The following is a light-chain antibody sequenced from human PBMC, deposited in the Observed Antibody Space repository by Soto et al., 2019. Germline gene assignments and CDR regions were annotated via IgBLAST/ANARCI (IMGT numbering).Light chain of an antibody. CDR1: QGISNY. J-gene: IGKJ1*01. Sequence: DIQMTQSPSSLSASVGDRVTITCRASQGISNYLAWYHQIPGKVPKLLISAASTLQTGIPARFSGSGSGTKFTLTISSLQSEDFATYYCQQYNNGSAFGRGTKVEIK. CDR3: QQYNNGSA. V-gene: IGKV1-27*01. CDR2: AAS.